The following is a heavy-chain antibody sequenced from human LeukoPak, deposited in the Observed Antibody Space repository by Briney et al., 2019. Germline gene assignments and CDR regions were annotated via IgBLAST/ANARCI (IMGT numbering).Heavy chain of an antibody. Sequence: GGSLRLSCAASGFTFTNHAMQWVRQAPGKGLEYVSAISGNGGSTYYANSVKGRFTISRDNSKNTLYLQMNSLRAEDTAVYYCAKGAVVPAADTPIDYWGQGTLVTVSS. CDR3: AKGAVVPAADTPIDY. CDR1: GFTFTNHA. V-gene: IGHV3-64*04. D-gene: IGHD2-2*01. J-gene: IGHJ4*02. CDR2: ISGNGGST.